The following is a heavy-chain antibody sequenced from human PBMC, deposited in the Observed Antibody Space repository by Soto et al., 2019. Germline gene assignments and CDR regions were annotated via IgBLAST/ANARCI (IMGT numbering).Heavy chain of an antibody. V-gene: IGHV1-58*01. J-gene: IGHJ4*02. Sequence: VASVKVSCKASGFTFTSSAVQWVRQARGQRLEWIGWIVVGSGNTNYAQKFQERVTITRDMSTSTAYMELSSLRSEDTAVYYCAAVCGDYVRVFDYWGQGTLVTVSS. CDR2: IVVGSGNT. D-gene: IGHD3-16*01. CDR1: GFTFTSSA. CDR3: AAVCGDYVRVFDY.